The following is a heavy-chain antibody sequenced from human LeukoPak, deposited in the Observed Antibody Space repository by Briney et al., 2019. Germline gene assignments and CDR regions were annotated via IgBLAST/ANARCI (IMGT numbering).Heavy chain of an antibody. CDR2: INHSGST. D-gene: IGHD3-3*01. J-gene: IGHJ6*03. CDR3: ARYAWSGFNYYYYMDV. V-gene: IGHV4-34*10. Sequence: KPSETLSPTCAVYGGSFRGYYWSWIRQPPGKGLEWIGEINHSGSTSYNPSLKSRVTMSVDTSKNQFSLSLSSVTAADTAVYYCARYAWSGFNYYYYMDVWGKGTTVTVSS. CDR1: GGSFRGYY.